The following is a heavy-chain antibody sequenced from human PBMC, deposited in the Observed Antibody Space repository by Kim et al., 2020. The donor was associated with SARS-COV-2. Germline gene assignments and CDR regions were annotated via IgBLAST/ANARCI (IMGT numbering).Heavy chain of an antibody. CDR2: IWYDGSNK. D-gene: IGHD2-2*02. Sequence: GGSLRLSCAASGFTFSSYGMHWVRQAPGKGLEWVAVIWYDGSNKYYADSVKGRFTISRDNSKNTLYLQMNSLRAEDTAVYYCARGTSPPDYCTSTSCYKGPNWFDPWGQGTLVTVSS. V-gene: IGHV3-33*01. J-gene: IGHJ5*02. CDR1: GFTFSSYG. CDR3: ARGTSPPDYCTSTSCYKGPNWFDP.